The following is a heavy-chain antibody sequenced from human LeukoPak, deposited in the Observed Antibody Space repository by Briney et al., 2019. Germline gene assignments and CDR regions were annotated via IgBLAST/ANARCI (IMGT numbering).Heavy chain of an antibody. D-gene: IGHD3-10*01. CDR1: VGSLSSYY. CDR2: IYTSGST. CDR3: ARESRLLWFGELSGPIDY. Sequence: PSQTLSLTCTVSVGSLSSYYWSWIRQPAAKGLEWIGRIYTSGSTNYNPSLKSRVTMSVDTSKNQFSLKLSSVTAADTAVYYCARESRLLWFGELSGPIDYWGQGTLVTVSS. V-gene: IGHV4-4*07. J-gene: IGHJ4*02.